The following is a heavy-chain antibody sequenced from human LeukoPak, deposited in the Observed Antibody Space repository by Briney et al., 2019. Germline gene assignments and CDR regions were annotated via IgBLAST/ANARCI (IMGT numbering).Heavy chain of an antibody. J-gene: IGHJ4*02. V-gene: IGHV4-39*01. Sequence: SETLSLTCTVSGVSISSSTYYWGWIRQPPGKGLEWIGSIYYSGSTYYNPSLKSRVTISVDTSKNQFSLKLSSVTAADTAIYYCARRKVLGYCTTTKCYWDHWGQGTLVTVSS. CDR3: ARRKVLGYCTTTKCYWDH. CDR1: GVSISSSTYY. CDR2: IYYSGST. D-gene: IGHD2-2*01.